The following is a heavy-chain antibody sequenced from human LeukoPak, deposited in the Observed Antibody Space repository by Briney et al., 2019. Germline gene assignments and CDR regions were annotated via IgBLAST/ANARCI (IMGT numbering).Heavy chain of an antibody. Sequence: PGGSLRLSCAASGFTSSSYSMNWVRQTPGKGLEWVSSISSSSSYIYYADSVKGRFTISRDNAKNSLYLQMNSLRAEDTAVYYCAREGYAIWFDPWGQGTLVTVSS. V-gene: IGHV3-21*01. CDR3: AREGYAIWFDP. J-gene: IGHJ5*02. CDR2: ISSSSSYI. CDR1: GFTSSSYS. D-gene: IGHD2-8*01.